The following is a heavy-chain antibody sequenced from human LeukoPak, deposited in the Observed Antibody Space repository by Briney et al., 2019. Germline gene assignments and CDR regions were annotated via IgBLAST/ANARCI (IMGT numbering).Heavy chain of an antibody. V-gene: IGHV3-30*02. J-gene: IGHJ4*02. Sequence: GGSLRLSCAASGFTFSSYGMHWVRQAPGKGLEWVAFIRYDGSNKYYADSVKGRFTISRDNSKNTLYLQMNSLRAEDTAVYYCARAANPYYYDSSGCLAYWGQGTLVTVSS. CDR2: IRYDGSNK. CDR3: ARAANPYYYDSSGCLAY. CDR1: GFTFSSYG. D-gene: IGHD3-22*01.